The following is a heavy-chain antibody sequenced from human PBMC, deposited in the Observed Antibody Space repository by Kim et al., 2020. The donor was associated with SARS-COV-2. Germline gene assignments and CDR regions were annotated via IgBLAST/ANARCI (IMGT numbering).Heavy chain of an antibody. CDR3: ARLYSSSLYYYYYGMDV. Sequence: SETLSLTCTVSGGSISSYYWSWIRQPPGKGLEWIGYIYYSGSTNYNPSLKSRVTISVDTSKNQFSLKLSSVTAADTAVYYCARLYSSSLYYYYYGMDVWGQGTTVTVYS. J-gene: IGHJ6*02. V-gene: IGHV4-59*08. CDR2: IYYSGST. CDR1: GGSISSYY. D-gene: IGHD6-13*01.